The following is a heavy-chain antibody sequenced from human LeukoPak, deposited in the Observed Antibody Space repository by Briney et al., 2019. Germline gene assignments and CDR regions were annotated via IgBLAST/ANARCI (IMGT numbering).Heavy chain of an antibody. Sequence: ASVKVSCKASGYTFTGYYMHWVRQAPGQGLEWMGWINPNSGGTNYAQKFQGRVTMTRDTSISTAYMELSRLRSDDTAVYYCARAPYDILTGYYYYYYGMDVWGQGTTVTVSS. V-gene: IGHV1-2*02. CDR2: INPNSGGT. J-gene: IGHJ6*02. CDR3: ARAPYDILTGYYYYYYGMDV. CDR1: GYTFTGYY. D-gene: IGHD3-9*01.